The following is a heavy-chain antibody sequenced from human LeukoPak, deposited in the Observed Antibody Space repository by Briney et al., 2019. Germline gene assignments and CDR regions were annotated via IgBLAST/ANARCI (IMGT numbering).Heavy chain of an antibody. CDR3: ARDSGDTYYYDSSGYSTFDY. V-gene: IGHV3-21*01. CDR2: ISSSSSYI. D-gene: IGHD3-22*01. J-gene: IGHJ4*02. Sequence: GGSLRLSCAASGFTFSSYSMNWVRQPPGKGLEWVSSISSSSSYIYYGDSVKGRFTISRGNAKNSLYLQMNSLRAEDTAVYYCARDSGDTYYYDSSGYSTFDYWGRGTLVTVSS. CDR1: GFTFSSYS.